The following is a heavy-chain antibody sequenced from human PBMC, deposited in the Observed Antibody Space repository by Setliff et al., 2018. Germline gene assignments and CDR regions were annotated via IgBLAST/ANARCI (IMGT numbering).Heavy chain of an antibody. CDR3: ARAELLWFGGFDP. V-gene: IGHV1-69*13. D-gene: IGHD3-10*01. Sequence: GASVKVSCKASGYTFTSYAMNWVRQAPGQGLEWMGGIIPIFGTANYAQKFQGRVTITADESTSTAYMELSSLRSEDTAVYYCARAELLWFGGFDPWGQGTLVTVSS. CDR1: GYTFTSYA. J-gene: IGHJ5*02. CDR2: IIPIFGTA.